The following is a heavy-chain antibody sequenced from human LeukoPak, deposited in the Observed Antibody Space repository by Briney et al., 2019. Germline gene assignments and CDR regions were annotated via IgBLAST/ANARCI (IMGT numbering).Heavy chain of an antibody. CDR3: ARDRSAFDI. J-gene: IGHJ3*02. V-gene: IGHV1-69*06. CDR2: IIPIFGTA. D-gene: IGHD1-14*01. CDR1: GYTFTNYY. Sequence: ASVKVSCKASGYTFTNYYMHWVRQAPGQGLEWMGGIIPIFGTANYAQKFQGRVTITADKSTSTAYMELSSLRSEDTAVYYCARDRSAFDIWGQGTMVTVSS.